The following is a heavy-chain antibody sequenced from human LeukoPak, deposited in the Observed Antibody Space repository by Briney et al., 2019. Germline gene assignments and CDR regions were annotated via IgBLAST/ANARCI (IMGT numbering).Heavy chain of an antibody. CDR1: GFTFSSYA. CDR3: ARGTSYPYDNFDY. D-gene: IGHD3-16*01. V-gene: IGHV4-38-2*01. Sequence: GSLRLSCAASGFTFSSYAMSRVRQAPGKGLEWIGSIHHSGSTYYKPSLKSRVTISVDTSKNQFSLRLSSVTAADTAVYYCARGTSYPYDNFDYWGQGTLVTVSS. J-gene: IGHJ4*02. CDR2: IHHSGST.